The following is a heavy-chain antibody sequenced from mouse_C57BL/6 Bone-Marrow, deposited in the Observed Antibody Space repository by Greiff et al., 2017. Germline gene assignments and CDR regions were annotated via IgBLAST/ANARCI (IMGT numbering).Heavy chain of an antibody. Sequence: QVQLKQSGAELARPGASVKLSCKASGYTFTSYGISWVKQRTGQGLEWIGEIYPRSGNTYYNEKFKGKATLTADKSSSTAYMELRSLTSEDSAVYYCARWDYDRDFDYWGQGTTLTVSS. CDR3: ARWDYDRDFDY. CDR2: IYPRSGNT. J-gene: IGHJ2*01. D-gene: IGHD2-4*01. V-gene: IGHV1-81*01. CDR1: GYTFTSYG.